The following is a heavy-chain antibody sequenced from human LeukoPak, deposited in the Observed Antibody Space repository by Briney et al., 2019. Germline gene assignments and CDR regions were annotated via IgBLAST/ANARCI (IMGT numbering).Heavy chain of an antibody. CDR3: ARSHDHLWGNYPDY. J-gene: IGHJ4*02. D-gene: IGHD3-16*02. CDR2: IHHDGRI. V-gene: IGHV4/OR15-8*01. CDR1: GGSIDITNW. Sequence: SETLSLTCGVSGGSIDITNWWNWVRQPPGKGLEWIGEIHHDGRINYNPSLKSRVTLSVDKSKNQFSLRLNSVTAADTAMYYCARSHDHLWGNYPDYWGQGTLVTVSS.